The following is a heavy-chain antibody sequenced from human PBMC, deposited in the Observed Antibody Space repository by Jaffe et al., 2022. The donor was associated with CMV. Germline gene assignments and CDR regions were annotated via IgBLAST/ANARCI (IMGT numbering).Heavy chain of an antibody. CDR2: IYYSGST. Sequence: QLQLQESGPGLVKPSETLSLTCTVSGGSISSSSYYWGWIRQPPGKGLEWIGSIYYSGSTYYNPSLKSRVTISVDTSKNQFSLKLSSVTAADTAVYYCARQGVPSGGKVVKLPGYFDLWGRGTLVTVSS. CDR1: GGSISSSSYY. D-gene: IGHD2-15*01. J-gene: IGHJ2*01. CDR3: ARQGVPSGGKVVKLPGYFDL. V-gene: IGHV4-39*01.